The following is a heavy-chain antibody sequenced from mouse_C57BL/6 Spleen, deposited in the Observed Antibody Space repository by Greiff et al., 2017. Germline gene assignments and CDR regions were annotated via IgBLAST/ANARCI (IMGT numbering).Heavy chain of an antibody. V-gene: IGHV6-3*01. CDR1: GFTFSNYW. CDR2: IRLKSDNYAT. Sequence: EVKLEESGGGLVQPGGSMKLSCVASGFTFSNYWMNWVRQSPEKGLEWVAQIRLKSDNYATHYAESVKGRFTISRDDSKSSVYLQMNNLRAEDTGIYYSTDGYSGYFDVWGTGTTVTVSS. D-gene: IGHD2-3*01. J-gene: IGHJ1*03. CDR3: TDGYSGYFDV.